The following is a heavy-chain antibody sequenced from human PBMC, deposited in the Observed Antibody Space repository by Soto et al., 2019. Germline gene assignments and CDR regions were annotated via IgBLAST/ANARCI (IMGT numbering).Heavy chain of an antibody. Sequence: ASVKVSCKVSGYTLTELSMHWVRQAPGKGLEWMGGFDPEDGETIYAQKFQGRVTMTEDTSTDTAYVELSSLRSEDTAVYYCAALLNWNDDYYYGMDVWGQGTTVTVSS. CDR3: AALLNWNDDYYYGMDV. D-gene: IGHD1-20*01. J-gene: IGHJ6*02. V-gene: IGHV1-24*01. CDR1: GYTLTELS. CDR2: FDPEDGET.